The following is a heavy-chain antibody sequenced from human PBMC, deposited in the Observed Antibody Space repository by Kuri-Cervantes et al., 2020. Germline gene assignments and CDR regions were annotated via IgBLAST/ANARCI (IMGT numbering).Heavy chain of an antibody. Sequence: ASVKVSCKASGYTFTGYYMHWVRQAPGQGLEWMGWINPNSGGTNYAQKFQGWVTMTRDTSISTAYMELSRLRSDDTGVYYCAIQRTTVKTWDAFDIWGQGTTVTVSS. D-gene: IGHD4-17*01. CDR1: GYTFTGYY. V-gene: IGHV1-2*04. CDR3: AIQRTTVKTWDAFDI. J-gene: IGHJ3*02. CDR2: INPNSGGT.